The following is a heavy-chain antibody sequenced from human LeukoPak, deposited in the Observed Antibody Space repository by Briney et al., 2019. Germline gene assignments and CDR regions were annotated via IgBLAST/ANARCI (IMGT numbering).Heavy chain of an antibody. CDR2: ISGSGGST. Sequence: PGGSLRLSCAASGFTFSSYAMSWVRQAPGKGLEWVSAISGSGGSTYYADSVKGRFTISRDNAKNSLYLQMNSLRAEDMALYYCAKDTQYYYDSSGYFGNWGQGTLVTVSS. D-gene: IGHD3-22*01. V-gene: IGHV3-23*01. J-gene: IGHJ4*02. CDR3: AKDTQYYYDSSGYFGN. CDR1: GFTFSSYA.